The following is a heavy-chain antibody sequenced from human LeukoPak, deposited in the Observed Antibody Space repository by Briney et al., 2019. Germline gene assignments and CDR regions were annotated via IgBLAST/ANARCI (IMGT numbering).Heavy chain of an antibody. V-gene: IGHV3-7*01. CDR2: IKQDGNEK. J-gene: IGHJ4*02. CDR1: GFTFSTYW. D-gene: IGHD2-2*01. Sequence: PGGSLRLSCAASGFTFSTYWMSWVRQAPGNVLEWVGIIKQDGNEKYYVDSVEGRFTISRDNAKNSLYLQMNSLRAEDTAVYYCAKDTKRYCTSTRCSITDYWGQGTLVTVSS. CDR3: AKDTKRYCTSTRCSITDY.